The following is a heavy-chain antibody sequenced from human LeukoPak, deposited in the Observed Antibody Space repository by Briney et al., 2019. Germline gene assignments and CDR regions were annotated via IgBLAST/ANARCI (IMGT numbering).Heavy chain of an antibody. CDR3: ARGSYYYDSSGYPTPEYFQH. D-gene: IGHD3-22*01. CDR2: MNPNSGNT. V-gene: IGHV1-8*01. J-gene: IGHJ1*01. CDR1: GYTFTSYD. Sequence: ASVKVSCKASGYTFTSYDINWVRQATGQGLEWMGWMNPNSGNTGYAQKFQGRATMTRNTSISTAYMELSSLRSEDTAVYYCARGSYYYDSSGYPTPEYFQHWGQGTLVTVSS.